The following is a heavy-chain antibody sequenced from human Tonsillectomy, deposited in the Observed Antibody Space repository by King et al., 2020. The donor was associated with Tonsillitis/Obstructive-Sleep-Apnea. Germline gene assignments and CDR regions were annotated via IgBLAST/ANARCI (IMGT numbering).Heavy chain of an antibody. D-gene: IGHD6-6*01. V-gene: IGHV4-31*03. CDR2: IYHRGST. J-gene: IGHJ6*03. CDR3: ASIIASRPVVHYMDV. CDR1: GVSFDSGGYY. Sequence: QLQESGPGLVRPSQTLSLTCSVSGVSFDSGGYYWTWLRQVPGRGLGWTGYIYHRGSTQFNPSLDSRVSISRDTSKNLFSLKLTSVTAADAAMYFCASIIASRPVVHYMDVGGKGTTVTVPS.